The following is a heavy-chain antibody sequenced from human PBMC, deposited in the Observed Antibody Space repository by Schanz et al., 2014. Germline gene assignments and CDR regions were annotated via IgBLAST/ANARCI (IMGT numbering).Heavy chain of an antibody. D-gene: IGHD2-15*01. J-gene: IGHJ6*03. Sequence: QVQLVESGGGVVQPGRSLRLSCAASGFTFSSYGMHWVRQAPGKGLEWVAIIWYDGGNKYYADSVKGRFTISRDNSKNTLFLQMSSLRAEDTAVYYCARDAVALVPEYFMDVWGKGTPVTVAS. CDR2: IWYDGGNK. CDR1: GFTFSSYG. CDR3: ARDAVALVPEYFMDV. V-gene: IGHV3-33*01.